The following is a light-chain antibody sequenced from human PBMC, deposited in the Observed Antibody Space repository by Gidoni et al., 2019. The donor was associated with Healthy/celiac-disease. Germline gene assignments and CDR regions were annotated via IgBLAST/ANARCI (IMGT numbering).Light chain of an antibody. Sequence: EIVFTQSPGTLSLAPGERSTISCRASQSVSIRYFAWYQQKPGQAPRLLIYGASSRATGIPDRCSGSGSGTDFTLTISRLEPEDFAVYYCQQYGSSPLFGPGTKVDIK. CDR3: QQYGSSPL. J-gene: IGKJ3*01. CDR2: GAS. V-gene: IGKV3-20*01. CDR1: QSVSIRY.